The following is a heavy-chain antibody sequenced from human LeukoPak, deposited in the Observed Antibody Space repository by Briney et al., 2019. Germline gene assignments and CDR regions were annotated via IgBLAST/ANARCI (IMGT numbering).Heavy chain of an antibody. V-gene: IGHV4-61*01. CDR3: ARLGCSSTSCYDYYGMDV. CDR2: IYYSGST. D-gene: IGHD2-2*01. CDR1: GGSVSSGSYY. J-gene: IGHJ6*04. Sequence: PSETLSLTCTVSGGSVSSGSYYWSWIRQPPGKGLEWIGYIYYSGSTNYNPSLKSRVTISVDTSQNQFSLKLSSVTAADTAVYYCARLGCSSTSCYDYYGMDVWGKGTTVTVSS.